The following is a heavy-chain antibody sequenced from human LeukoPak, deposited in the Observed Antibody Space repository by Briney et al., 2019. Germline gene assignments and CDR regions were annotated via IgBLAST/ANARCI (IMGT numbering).Heavy chain of an antibody. J-gene: IGHJ1*01. Sequence: GGSLRLSCAASGFTFRTCEMIWVRQAPGKGLEWVSYISDSGSKIYYADSVKGRFTISRDNSKNTLYPQMNSLRAEDTAVYYCASDSYSPEYFQHWGQGTLVTVSS. CDR3: ASDSYSPEYFQH. D-gene: IGHD2-15*01. CDR2: ISDSGSKI. CDR1: GFTFRTCE. V-gene: IGHV3-48*01.